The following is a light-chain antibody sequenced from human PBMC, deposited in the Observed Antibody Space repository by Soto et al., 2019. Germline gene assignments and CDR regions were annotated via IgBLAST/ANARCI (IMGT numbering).Light chain of an antibody. CDR1: SSNIGSNT. Sequence: QTVVTQPPSVSGTPGQRVTISCSGSSSNIGSNTVNWYQKLPGRAPKLLVYSNNNNRPSGDPARFFGFKSGTSASLAISGLQAEDEADYYCAAWDEGFGGPVFGGGTKVTVL. CDR2: SNNN. V-gene: IGLV1-44*01. J-gene: IGLJ3*02. CDR3: AAWDEGFGGPV.